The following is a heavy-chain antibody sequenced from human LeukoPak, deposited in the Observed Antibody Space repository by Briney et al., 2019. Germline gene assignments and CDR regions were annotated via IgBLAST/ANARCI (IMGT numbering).Heavy chain of an antibody. V-gene: IGHV3-23*01. J-gene: IGHJ4*02. CDR1: GFTLSSYA. CDR3: AGEEDSGYDYDY. Sequence: GGSLRLSCAASGFTLSSYAMSWVRQAPGKGLEWVSAISGSGGSTYYADSVKGRFTISRDNSKNTLYLQMNSLRAEDTAVYYCAGEEDSGYDYDYWGQGTLVTVSS. CDR2: ISGSGGST. D-gene: IGHD5-12*01.